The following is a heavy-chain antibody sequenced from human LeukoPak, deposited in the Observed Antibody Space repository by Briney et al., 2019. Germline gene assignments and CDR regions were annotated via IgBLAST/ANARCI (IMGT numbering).Heavy chain of an antibody. CDR1: GYSFTSYW. J-gene: IGHJ4*02. Sequence: GESLKISCKDSGYSFTSYWISWVRQMPGKGLEWMGTIDPSDSYTNYSPSFQGHVTISTDKSISTAYLQWGSLKASDTAMYYCARSRDDFWSGYYDFWGQGTPVTVSS. D-gene: IGHD3-3*01. V-gene: IGHV5-10-1*01. CDR3: ARSRDDFWSGYYDF. CDR2: IDPSDSYT.